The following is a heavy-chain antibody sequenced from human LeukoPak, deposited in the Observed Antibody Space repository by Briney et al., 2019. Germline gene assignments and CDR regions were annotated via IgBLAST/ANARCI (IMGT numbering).Heavy chain of an antibody. J-gene: IGHJ4*02. CDR1: GGSFTNYY. CDR3: ARAIIFGGTYVDS. V-gene: IGHV4-34*01. D-gene: IGHD4-23*01. Sequence: SETLSLTCAVYGGSFTNYYWTWIRQPPGKGLEWIGEIDHSGNTNYNPSLTGRVTMSVDTSNSHFSLKLTSVAAADTALYYCARAIIFGGTYVDSWGQGTLVTVSS. CDR2: IDHSGNT.